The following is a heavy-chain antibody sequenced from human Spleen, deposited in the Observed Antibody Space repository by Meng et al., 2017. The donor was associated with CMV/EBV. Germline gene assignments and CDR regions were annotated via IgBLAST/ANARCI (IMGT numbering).Heavy chain of an antibody. V-gene: IGHV3-74*01. CDR3: ETAYYDFWSGYWGMDV. D-gene: IGHD3-3*01. Sequence: GGSLRLSCAASGFTFSSYWMHWVRQAPGKGLVWVSRIKSDGSSTSYADSVKGRFTISRDNAKNTLYLQMNSLRAEDTAVYYCETAYYDFWSGYWGMDVWGQGTMVTVSS. CDR1: GFTFSSYW. CDR2: IKSDGSST. J-gene: IGHJ6*02.